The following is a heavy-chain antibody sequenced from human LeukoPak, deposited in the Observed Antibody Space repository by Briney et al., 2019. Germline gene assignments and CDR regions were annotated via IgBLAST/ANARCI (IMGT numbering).Heavy chain of an antibody. D-gene: IGHD2-2*02. CDR3: TKPDCPSTSCYTLDY. CDR1: GFTFDDYA. J-gene: IGHJ4*02. V-gene: IGHV3-9*01. Sequence: GGSLRLSCAASGFTFDDYAMHWVRQAPWKGLEWVSGISWNSGSIGYADSVKGRFTISRDNAKNSLYLQMNSLRAEDTAVYYCTKPDCPSTSCYTLDYWGQGILVTVSS. CDR2: ISWNSGSI.